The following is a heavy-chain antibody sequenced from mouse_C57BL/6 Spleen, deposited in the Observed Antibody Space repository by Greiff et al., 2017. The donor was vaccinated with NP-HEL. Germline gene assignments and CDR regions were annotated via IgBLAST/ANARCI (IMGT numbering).Heavy chain of an antibody. D-gene: IGHD2-5*01. CDR2: IYPGDGDT. CDR1: GYAFSSSW. V-gene: IGHV1-82*01. J-gene: IGHJ1*03. CDR3: AYYSNSYWYFDV. Sequence: QVQLKQSGPELVKPGASVKISCKASGYAFSSSWMNWVKQRPGKGLEWIGRIYPGDGDTNYNGKFKGKATLTADKSSSTAYMQLSSLTSEDSAVYCCAYYSNSYWYFDVWGTGTTVTVSS.